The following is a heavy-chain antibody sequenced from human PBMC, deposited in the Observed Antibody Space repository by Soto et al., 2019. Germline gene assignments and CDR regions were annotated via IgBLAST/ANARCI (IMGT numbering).Heavy chain of an antibody. Sequence: GGSLRLSCSASGFTFTSNAMHWVRQAPGKGPEYVSGISSDGGSTFYADSVKGRFTMSRDNSKNTLYLQMSSLRADDTAVYYCVKDGQVVASPFDYWGQGTLVTVSS. D-gene: IGHD2-21*01. CDR1: GFTFTSNA. V-gene: IGHV3-64D*06. J-gene: IGHJ4*02. CDR2: ISSDGGST. CDR3: VKDGQVVASPFDY.